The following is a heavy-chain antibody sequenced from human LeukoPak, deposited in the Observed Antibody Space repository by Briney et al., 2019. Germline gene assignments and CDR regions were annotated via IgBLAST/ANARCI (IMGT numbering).Heavy chain of an antibody. CDR2: IYTSGST. D-gene: IGHD3-3*01. Sequence: ASETLSLTCTVSAGSISSGSYYWSWIRQPAGKGLEWIGRIYTSGSTNYNPSLKSRVTISVDTSKNQFSLKLSSVTAADTAVYYCARNDPSKIRKTYYDFWSGKAPANDALDIWGQGTMVTVSS. CDR3: ARNDPSKIRKTYYDFWSGKAPANDALDI. J-gene: IGHJ3*02. V-gene: IGHV4-61*02. CDR1: AGSISSGSYY.